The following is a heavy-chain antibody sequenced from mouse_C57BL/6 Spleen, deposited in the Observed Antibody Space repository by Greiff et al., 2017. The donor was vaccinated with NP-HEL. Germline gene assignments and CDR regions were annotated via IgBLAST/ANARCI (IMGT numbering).Heavy chain of an antibody. Sequence: EVMLVESGGGLVKPGGSLKLSCAASGFTFSSYAMSWVRQTPEKRLEWVATISDGGSYTYYPDNVKGRFTISRDNATNNLYLQMSHLKSEDTAMYYCAREGYYETYFDYWGQGTTLTVSS. CDR1: GFTFSSYA. D-gene: IGHD1-1*01. V-gene: IGHV5-4*01. CDR2: ISDGGSYT. J-gene: IGHJ2*01. CDR3: AREGYYETYFDY.